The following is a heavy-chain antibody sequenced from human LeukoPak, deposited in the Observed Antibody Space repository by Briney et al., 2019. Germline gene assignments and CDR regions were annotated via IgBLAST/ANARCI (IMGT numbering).Heavy chain of an antibody. CDR2: IYYSGST. CDR1: GGSISRSSYY. D-gene: IGHD2-21*01. CDR3: ARGSLLLFFFDY. V-gene: IGHV4-39*07. J-gene: IGHJ4*02. Sequence: SETLSLTCTVSGGSISRSSYYWGWIRQPPGKGLEWIGSIYYSGSTYYNPSLKSRVTISVDTSKNQFSLKLSSVTAADTAVYYCARGSLLLFFFDYWGQGTLVTVSS.